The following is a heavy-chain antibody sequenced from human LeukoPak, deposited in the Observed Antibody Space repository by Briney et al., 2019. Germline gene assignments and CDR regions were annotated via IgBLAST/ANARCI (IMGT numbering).Heavy chain of an antibody. Sequence: ASVKVSCKASGYTFTSYDINWVRQATGQGLEWMGWMNPNSGNTGYAQKFQGRVTMTRNTSISTAYMELSSLRSEDTAVYYCARGQGYCSSTSCYYYYMDVWGKGTTVTISS. CDR1: GYTFTSYD. CDR3: ARGQGYCSSTSCYYYYMDV. D-gene: IGHD2-2*01. J-gene: IGHJ6*03. V-gene: IGHV1-8*01. CDR2: MNPNSGNT.